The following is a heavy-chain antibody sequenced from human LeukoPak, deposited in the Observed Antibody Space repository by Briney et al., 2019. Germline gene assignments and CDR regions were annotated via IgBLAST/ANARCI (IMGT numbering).Heavy chain of an antibody. CDR2: IIPIFGTA. V-gene: IGHV1-69*13. CDR1: GGTFSSYA. Sequence: GASVKVSCKASGGTFSSYAISWVRQAPGQGLEWMGGIIPIFGTANYAQKFQGRVTITADESTSTAYMELSSLRSEDTAVYYCARVSRTYYDSSGLPTYYYYYYGMDVWGQGTTVTVSS. J-gene: IGHJ6*02. D-gene: IGHD3-22*01. CDR3: ARVSRTYYDSSGLPTYYYYYYGMDV.